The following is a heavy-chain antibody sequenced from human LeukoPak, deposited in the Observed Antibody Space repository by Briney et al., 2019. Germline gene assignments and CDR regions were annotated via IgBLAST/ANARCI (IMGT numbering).Heavy chain of an antibody. D-gene: IGHD2-2*01. J-gene: IGHJ4*02. CDR2: ISNTGGGT. CDR1: GFSFCDYA. CDR3: AKVVQSLGYCSTCLRHFDY. V-gene: IGHV3-23*01. Sequence: PGGSLRLSCAASGFSFCDYAMSWVRQSPGKGLEWVSAISNTGGGTYYAESVKGRFTISRDNSKNTLYVQMNSLRAEDTAVYYCAKVVQSLGYCSTCLRHFDYWGQGTLVTVSS.